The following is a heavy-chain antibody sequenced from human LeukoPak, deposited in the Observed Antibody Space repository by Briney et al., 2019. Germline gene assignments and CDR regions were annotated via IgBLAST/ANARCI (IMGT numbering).Heavy chain of an antibody. Sequence: PGGSLRLSCAAPGFTFDDYGMSWVRQAPGKGLEWVSGINWNGGSTGYADSVKGRFTISRDNAKNSLYLQMNSLRAEDTALYYCARVSYRVGQNDYVWGSYRFDFDYWGQGTLVTVSS. V-gene: IGHV3-20*04. D-gene: IGHD3-16*02. J-gene: IGHJ4*02. CDR3: ARVSYRVGQNDYVWGSYRFDFDY. CDR1: GFTFDDYG. CDR2: INWNGGST.